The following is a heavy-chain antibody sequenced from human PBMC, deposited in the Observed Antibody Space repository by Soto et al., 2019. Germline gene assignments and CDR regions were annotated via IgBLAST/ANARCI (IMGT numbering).Heavy chain of an antibody. CDR3: AREEAVTTRYGDNWFDP. D-gene: IGHD4-17*01. CDR1: GGSVSSGSYY. CDR2: IYYSGST. Sequence: SETLSLTCTVSGGSVSSGSYYWSWIRQPPGKGLEWIGYIYYSGSTNYNPSPKSRVTISVDTSKNQFSLKLSSVTAADTAVYYCAREEAVTTRYGDNWFDPWGQGTLVTVSS. V-gene: IGHV4-61*01. J-gene: IGHJ5*02.